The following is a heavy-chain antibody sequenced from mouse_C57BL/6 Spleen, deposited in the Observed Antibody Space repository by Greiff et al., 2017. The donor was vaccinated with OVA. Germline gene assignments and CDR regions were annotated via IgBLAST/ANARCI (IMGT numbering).Heavy chain of an antibody. D-gene: IGHD4-1*01. CDR2: IDPSDGYT. CDR1: GYTFTSYW. CDR3: ARRTGTKDFDY. Sequence: VQLQQPGAELVKPGDSVKLSCKASGYTFTSYWMQWVKQRPGQGLEWIGEIDPSDGYTNYNQKFKGKATLTVDTSSSTAYMQLSSLTSEDSAVYYCARRTGTKDFDYWGQGTTLTVSS. J-gene: IGHJ2*01. V-gene: IGHV1-50*01.